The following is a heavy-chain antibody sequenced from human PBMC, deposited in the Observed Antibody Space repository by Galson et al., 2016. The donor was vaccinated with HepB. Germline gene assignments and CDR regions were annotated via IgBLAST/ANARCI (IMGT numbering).Heavy chain of an antibody. Sequence: SETLSLTCTVSGGSIRSSTYYWGWIRQPPGKGLDWIGNIYYSGSTYYNPSLKSRVTISVDTSKNQFSLKVTSVTAADTAIYFCASDSGDYGFDPWGQGTLVTVSS. D-gene: IGHD4-17*01. CDR2: IYYSGST. J-gene: IGHJ5*02. CDR3: ASDSGDYGFDP. CDR1: GGSIRSSTYY. V-gene: IGHV4-39*01.